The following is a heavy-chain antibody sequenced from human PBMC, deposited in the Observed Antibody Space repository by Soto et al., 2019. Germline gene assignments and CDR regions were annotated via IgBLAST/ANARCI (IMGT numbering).Heavy chain of an antibody. CDR2: IRNKANSYTT. D-gene: IGHD2-2*02. CDR3: ASRDIVLVPAAINYYYGMDV. J-gene: IGHJ6*02. CDR1: GFTFSDHY. Sequence: GGSLRLSCAASGFTFSDHYMDWVRQAPGKGLKWVGRIRNKANSYTTEYAASVKGRFTNSRDDSTNSLYLQMNSLRAEDTAVYYCASRDIVLVPAAINYYYGMDVWGQGTTVTVSS. V-gene: IGHV3-72*01.